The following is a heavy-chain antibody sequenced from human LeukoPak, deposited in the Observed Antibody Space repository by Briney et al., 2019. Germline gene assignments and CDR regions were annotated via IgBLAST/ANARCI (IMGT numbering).Heavy chain of an antibody. V-gene: IGHV4-31*03. D-gene: IGHD2-21*01. Sequence: SETLSLTCTVSGGSISSGGYYESWSRQHPGKGLEWIGYIYYSGSTYYNPSVTSRVTMAVDTSKNQFSLKLRDVTAADAALLFCARDLVVKGYGMDVWGQGTTVTVSS. J-gene: IGHJ6*01. CDR2: IYYSGST. CDR1: GGSISSGGYY. CDR3: ARDLVVKGYGMDV.